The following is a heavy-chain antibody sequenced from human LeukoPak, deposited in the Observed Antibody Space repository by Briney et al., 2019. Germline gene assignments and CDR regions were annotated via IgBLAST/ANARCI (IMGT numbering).Heavy chain of an antibody. Sequence: ASVKVSCKASEYTFTDYYIHWVRQAPGQGLEWMGWINPNSGGTNYAQKFQGRVAMTRDTSISTAYMELSRLRSDDTAVYYCARDLRIVDTAMEDIDYWGQGTLVTVSS. J-gene: IGHJ4*02. CDR1: EYTFTDYY. D-gene: IGHD5-18*01. V-gene: IGHV1-2*02. CDR3: ARDLRIVDTAMEDIDY. CDR2: INPNSGGT.